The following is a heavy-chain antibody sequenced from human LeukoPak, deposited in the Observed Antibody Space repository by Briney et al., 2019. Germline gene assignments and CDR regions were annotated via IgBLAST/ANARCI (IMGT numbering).Heavy chain of an antibody. CDR3: ANAGESDYYDSSGYLYYFDY. Sequence: GRFLRLSCAASGFTFDDYAMHWVRQAPGKGLEWVSGISWNSGSIGYADSVKGRFTIFRDNAKNSLYLQMNSLRADDMALYYCANAGESDYYDSSGYLYYFDYWGQGTLVTVSS. J-gene: IGHJ4*02. V-gene: IGHV3-9*03. D-gene: IGHD3-22*01. CDR1: GFTFDDYA. CDR2: ISWNSGSI.